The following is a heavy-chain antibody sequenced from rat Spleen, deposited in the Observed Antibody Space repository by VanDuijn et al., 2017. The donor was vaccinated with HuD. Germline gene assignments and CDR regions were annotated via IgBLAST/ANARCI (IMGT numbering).Heavy chain of an antibody. CDR2: ISYDGGST. CDR3: TRDRILRSTGFDY. V-gene: IGHV5-7*01. CDR1: GFTFSDYN. Sequence: EVQLVESGGGLVQPGRSLKLSCAASGFTFSDYNMAWVRQAPKKGLEWVASISYDGGSTYYRDSVKGRFTISRDNAKSTLYLQMDSLRSEDSATYYCTRDRILRSTGFDYWGQGVMVTVSS. J-gene: IGHJ2*01. D-gene: IGHD1-6*01.